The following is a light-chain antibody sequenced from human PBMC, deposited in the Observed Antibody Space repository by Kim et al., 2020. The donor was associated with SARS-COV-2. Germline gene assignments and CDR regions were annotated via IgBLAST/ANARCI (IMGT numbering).Light chain of an antibody. Sequence: EIVLTQSPGSLSLSPGESATLSCRASQSLTRTYLAWYQQKPGQAPTLLIYGASHRASAIPDRFSGSGSGTDFTLTISRLEPDDFAVYYCQHYENSPPSLTFGGGTKLEI. V-gene: IGKV3-20*01. CDR1: QSLTRTY. CDR3: QHYENSPPSLT. J-gene: IGKJ4*01. CDR2: GAS.